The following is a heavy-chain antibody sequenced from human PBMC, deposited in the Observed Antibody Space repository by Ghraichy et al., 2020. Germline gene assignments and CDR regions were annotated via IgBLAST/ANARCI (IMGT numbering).Heavy chain of an antibody. Sequence: ASVKVSCKASGYNFNNYYMQWVRQAPGQGLEWMGIINPSGGYTIYAQKFQGRVTMTRDTSTSTVYMELSSLRSEDTAVYYCAKTSAMDVWGQGTTVTVSS. CDR2: INPSGGYT. D-gene: IGHD2-2*01. J-gene: IGHJ6*02. CDR1: GYNFNNYY. V-gene: IGHV1-46*02. CDR3: AKTSAMDV.